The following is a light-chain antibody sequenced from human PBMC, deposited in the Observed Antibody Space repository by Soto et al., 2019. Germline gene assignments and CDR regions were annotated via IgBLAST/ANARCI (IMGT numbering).Light chain of an antibody. CDR3: QQYNSYPST. J-gene: IGKJ1*01. V-gene: IGKV1-5*01. CDR2: DAS. CDR1: QSISSW. Sequence: DIKMTQSPSTLSASVGDRVTITCRASQSISSWLAWYQQKPGKAPKLLIYDASSLESGVPSRFSGSGSGTEFTLTISSLQPDDFATYYCQQYNSYPSTFGQGNKVDIK.